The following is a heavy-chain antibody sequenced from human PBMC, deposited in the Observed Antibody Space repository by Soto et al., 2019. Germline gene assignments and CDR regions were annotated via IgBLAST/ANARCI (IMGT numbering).Heavy chain of an antibody. CDR1: GYTFTSYG. J-gene: IGHJ6*03. CDR3: ARDKEGDYYYYMDV. Sequence: GASVKVSCKASGYTFTSYGISWVRQAPGQGLEWTGWISAYNGNTNYAQKLQGRVTITTDTSASTAYMELRSLRSEDTAVYYCARDKEGDYYYYMDVWGKGTTVTVSS. CDR2: ISAYNGNT. V-gene: IGHV1-18*01.